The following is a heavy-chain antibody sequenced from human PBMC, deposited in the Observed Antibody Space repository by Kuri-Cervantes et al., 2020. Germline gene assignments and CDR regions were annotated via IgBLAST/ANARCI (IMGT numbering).Heavy chain of an antibody. D-gene: IGHD3-3*01. J-gene: IGHJ4*02. CDR2: IKQDGSEK. CDR1: GFTFSNYW. Sequence: GGSLRLSCAASGFTFSNYWMSWVRQAPGKGLEWVANIKQDGSEKYYVDAVKGRFTISRDNAKNSLYLQMNSLRDEDTAVYYCARDGPGQDDFDYWGQGTLVTVSS. V-gene: IGHV3-7*01. CDR3: ARDGPGQDDFDY.